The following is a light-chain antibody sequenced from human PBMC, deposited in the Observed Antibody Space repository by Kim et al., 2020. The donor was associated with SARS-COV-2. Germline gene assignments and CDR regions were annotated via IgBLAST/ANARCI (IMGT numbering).Light chain of an antibody. CDR2: GNS. CDR1: SSNIGAGYD. Sequence: PRQRVTISCTGSSSNIGAGYDVHWYQQLPGTAPKLLIYGNSNRPSGVPDRFSGSKSGTSASLAITGLQAEDEADYYCQSYDSSLRVFGGGTQLTVL. CDR3: QSYDSSLRV. J-gene: IGLJ2*01. V-gene: IGLV1-40*01.